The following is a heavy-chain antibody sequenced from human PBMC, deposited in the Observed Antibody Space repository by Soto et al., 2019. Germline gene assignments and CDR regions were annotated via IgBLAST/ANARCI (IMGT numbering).Heavy chain of an antibody. D-gene: IGHD2-15*01. J-gene: IGHJ4*02. V-gene: IGHV3-23*01. Sequence: PGGSLRLSCAASGFTFISYAMSWVRQAPGKGLEWVSAISGSGGSTYYADSVKGRFTISRDNSKNTLYLQMNSLRAEDTAVYYCAKGYCSGGSCYPDYYFDYWGQGTLVTVSS. CDR2: ISGSGGST. CDR3: AKGYCSGGSCYPDYYFDY. CDR1: GFTFISYA.